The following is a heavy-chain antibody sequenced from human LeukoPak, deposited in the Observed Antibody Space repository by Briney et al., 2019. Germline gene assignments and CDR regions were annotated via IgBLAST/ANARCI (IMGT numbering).Heavy chain of an antibody. CDR1: GGSFSGYY. CDR2: ISHDGNNK. CDR3: ARLTGWSAIDY. V-gene: IGHV3-30-3*01. Sequence: PSETLSLTCAVYGGSFSGYYWSWIRQPPGKGLEWVAVISHDGNNKNYADSVKGRFTVSRDNSMNTLYLQMNSLRAEDTAVYYCARLTGWSAIDYWGQGAQVTVSS. D-gene: IGHD6-19*01. J-gene: IGHJ4*02.